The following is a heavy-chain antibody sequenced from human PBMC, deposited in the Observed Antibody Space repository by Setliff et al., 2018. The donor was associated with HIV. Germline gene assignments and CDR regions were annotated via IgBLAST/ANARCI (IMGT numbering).Heavy chain of an antibody. Sequence: GASVKVSCKTSGYTFTGYHMHWVRQAPGQGLEWMGWINPNSGGTIYAQKFQGRVTMTRDTSSSTAYMELSRLRSDDTAVYYCATGRDSSGYYFLADYWGRGTLVTVSS. CDR3: ATGRDSSGYYFLADY. V-gene: IGHV1-2*02. CDR2: INPNSGGT. CDR1: GYTFTGYH. D-gene: IGHD3-22*01. J-gene: IGHJ4*02.